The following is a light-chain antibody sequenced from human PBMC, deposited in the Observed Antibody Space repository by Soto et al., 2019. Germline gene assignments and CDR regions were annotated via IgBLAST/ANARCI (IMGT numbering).Light chain of an antibody. J-gene: IGKJ5*01. CDR1: QSVSSSY. V-gene: IGKV3-20*01. CDR2: GAS. Sequence: EIVLTQSPGTLPLSPGERATLSCRASQSVSSSYLAWYQQKPGQAPRLLIYGASSRATGIPDRFSGSGSGTDFTLTISRLEPEDFAVYYCQQYGSSITFGQGTRRRL. CDR3: QQYGSSIT.